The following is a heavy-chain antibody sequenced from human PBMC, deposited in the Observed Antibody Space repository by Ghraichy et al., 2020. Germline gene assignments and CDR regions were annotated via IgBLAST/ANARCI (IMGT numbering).Heavy chain of an antibody. CDR1: GGSISSYY. CDR3: ARDSGRFGESAFDY. V-gene: IGHV4-59*01. D-gene: IGHD3-16*01. Sequence: SETLSLTCTVSGGSISSYYWSWIRQPPGKGLEWIGYIYYSGSTNYNPSLKSRVTISVDTSKNQFSLKLSSVTAADTAVYYCARDSGRFGESAFDYWGQGTLVTVS. CDR2: IYYSGST. J-gene: IGHJ4*02.